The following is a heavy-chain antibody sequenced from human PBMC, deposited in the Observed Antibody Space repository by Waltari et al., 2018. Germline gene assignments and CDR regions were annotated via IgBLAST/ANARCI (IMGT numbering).Heavy chain of an antibody. D-gene: IGHD3-3*01. CDR2: IYYSGST. J-gene: IGHJ3*02. CDR1: GGSISSGDYY. V-gene: IGHV4-30-4*08. CDR3: ARDPRYYDFWSGYYTFDAFDI. Sequence: QVQLQESGPGLVKPSQTLSLTCTVSGGSISSGDYYWSWIRQPPGKGLEWIGYIYYSGSTYYNPSLKSRVTISVDTSKNQFSLKLSSVTAADTAVYYCARDPRYYDFWSGYYTFDAFDIWGQGTMVTVSS.